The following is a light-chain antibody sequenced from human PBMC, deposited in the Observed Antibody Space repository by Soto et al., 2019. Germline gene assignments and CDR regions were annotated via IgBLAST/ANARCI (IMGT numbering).Light chain of an antibody. CDR3: NSYTSSTTLVV. V-gene: IGLV2-14*01. CDR2: AVT. J-gene: IGLJ2*01. Sequence: QSVLTQPASVSGSPGQSITISCTGTSSDIGAYTSVSWYQQHPGKAPKIMIYAVTHRPSGVSNRFSASKSGNTAYLTISGLQAEDEADSYCNSYTSSTTLVVFGGGTQLTVL. CDR1: SSDIGAYTS.